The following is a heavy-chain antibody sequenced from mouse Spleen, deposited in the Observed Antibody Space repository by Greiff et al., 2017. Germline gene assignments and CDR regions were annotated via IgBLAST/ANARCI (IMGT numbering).Heavy chain of an antibody. J-gene: IGHJ2*01. D-gene: IGHD1-1*01. CDR3: ARDYYGSGYY. CDR2: INPYNGGT. Sequence: VQLQQSGPVLVKPGASVKMSCKASGYTFTDYYMNWVKQSHGKSLEWIGVINPYNGGTSYNQKFKGKATLTVDKSSSTAYMELNSLTSEDSAVYYCARDYYGSGYYWGQGTTLTVSS. V-gene: IGHV1-19*01. CDR1: GYTFTDYY.